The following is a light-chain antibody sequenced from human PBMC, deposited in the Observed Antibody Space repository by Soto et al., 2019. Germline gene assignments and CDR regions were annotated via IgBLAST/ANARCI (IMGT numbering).Light chain of an antibody. J-gene: IGLJ1*01. V-gene: IGLV2-8*01. CDR3: FSYTSSGTYV. Sequence: QSVLTQPPSASGSRGQSVTISCTGTSSDVGGYDYVSWYQQHPGKAPKLIIYEVTKRPSGVPDRFSGSKSGNTASLTISGLQAEDETDYYCFSYTSSGTYVFGTGTKVTVL. CDR2: EVT. CDR1: SSDVGGYDY.